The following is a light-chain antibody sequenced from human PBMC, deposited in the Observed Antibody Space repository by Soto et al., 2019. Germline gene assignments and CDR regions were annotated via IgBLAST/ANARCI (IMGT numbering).Light chain of an antibody. J-gene: IGKJ4*01. CDR1: QSVSNNY. Sequence: EIVLTQSPGTRSLSPGERATLSCRASQSVSNNYLAWYQQKPGQAPRLLIYGASNRATGIPDRFSGSGSGTDFTLTISTLEPEDFAVYYCQQYDNSFTFGGGTKVDIK. CDR2: GAS. CDR3: QQYDNSFT. V-gene: IGKV3-20*01.